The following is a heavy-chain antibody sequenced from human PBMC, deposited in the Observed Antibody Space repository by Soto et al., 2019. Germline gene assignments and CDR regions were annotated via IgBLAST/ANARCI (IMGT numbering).Heavy chain of an antibody. CDR3: TPHALYQLLSPFDY. J-gene: IGHJ4*02. Sequence: GGSLRLSCAASGFTFSSYAMSWVRQAPGKGLEWVSAISGSGGSTSYADSVKGRFTISRDNSKNTLYLQMNSLRAEDTAVYYCTPHALYQLLSPFDYWGQGTLVTVSS. D-gene: IGHD2-2*01. CDR2: ISGSGGST. CDR1: GFTFSSYA. V-gene: IGHV3-23*01.